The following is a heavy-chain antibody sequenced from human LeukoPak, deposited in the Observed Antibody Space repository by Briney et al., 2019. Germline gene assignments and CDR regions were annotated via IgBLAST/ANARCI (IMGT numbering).Heavy chain of an antibody. CDR1: GFTFRSYG. CDR3: AKDRSGSGSNYKKFDN. Sequence: GRSLRLSCAASGFTFRSYGMHWVRQAPGKGLEWVALIRYDGSNKYYGDSVEGRLTISRDNSKNTLYLQMDSLRAEDTAVYYCAKDRSGSGSNYKKFDNWGQGTLVIVSS. J-gene: IGHJ4*02. D-gene: IGHD3-10*01. CDR2: IRYDGSNK. V-gene: IGHV3-30*18.